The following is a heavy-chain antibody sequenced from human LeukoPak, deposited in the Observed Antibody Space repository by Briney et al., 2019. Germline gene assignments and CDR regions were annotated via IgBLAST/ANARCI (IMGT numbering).Heavy chain of an antibody. CDR1: GFTFSSYW. Sequence: GGSLRLSCAASGFTFSSYWMHWVRQAPGKGLVWVSRISSDGSSTNFADSVKGRFTISRDNAKSTLYPQMNGLRAEDTAVYYCALFSGLHSAMDGYWGQGTLVTVSS. CDR2: ISSDGSST. D-gene: IGHD5-18*01. CDR3: ALFSGLHSAMDGY. J-gene: IGHJ4*02. V-gene: IGHV3-74*01.